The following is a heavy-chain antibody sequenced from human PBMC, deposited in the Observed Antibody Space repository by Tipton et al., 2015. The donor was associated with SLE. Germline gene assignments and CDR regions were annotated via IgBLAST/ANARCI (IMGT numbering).Heavy chain of an antibody. Sequence: LSLTCTVSGGSISSYYWSWIRQPPGKGLEWIGYIYYSGSTNYNPSLKSRVTISVDTSKNQFSLKLSSVTAADTAVYYCARDLAARGGHYFDYWGQGTLVTVSS. D-gene: IGHD6-6*01. V-gene: IGHV4-59*01. CDR1: GGSISSYY. J-gene: IGHJ4*02. CDR2: IYYSGST. CDR3: ARDLAARGGHYFDY.